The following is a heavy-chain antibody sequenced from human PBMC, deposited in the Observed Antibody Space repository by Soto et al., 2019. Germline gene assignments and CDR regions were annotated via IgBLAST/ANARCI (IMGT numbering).Heavy chain of an antibody. D-gene: IGHD3-10*01. CDR1: GGSISSYY. J-gene: IGHJ2*01. Sequence: SETLSLTCTVSGGSISSYYWSWIRQPPGKGLEWIGYIYYSGSTNYNPSLKSRVTISVDTSKNQFSLKLSSVTAADTAVYYCARVYYGSGSYWYFDLWGRGTLVTVSS. V-gene: IGHV4-59*01. CDR2: IYYSGST. CDR3: ARVYYGSGSYWYFDL.